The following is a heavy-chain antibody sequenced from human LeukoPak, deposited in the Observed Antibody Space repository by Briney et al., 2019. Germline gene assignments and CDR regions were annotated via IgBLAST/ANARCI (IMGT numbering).Heavy chain of an antibody. CDR2: ISGSGIST. V-gene: IGHV3-23*01. J-gene: IGHJ3*02. CDR3: ARDEIGPTRGAFDI. Sequence: GGSLRLSCAASGFTFSSYAMSWVRQAPGKGLEWVSDISGSGISTYYADSVKGRFTISRDNAKNSLYLQMNSLRAEDTAVYYCARDEIGPTRGAFDIWGQGTMVTVSS. CDR1: GFTFSSYA. D-gene: IGHD1-1*01.